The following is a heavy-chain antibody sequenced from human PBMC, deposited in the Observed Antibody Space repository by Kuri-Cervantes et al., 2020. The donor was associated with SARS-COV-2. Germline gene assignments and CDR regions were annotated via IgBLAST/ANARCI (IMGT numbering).Heavy chain of an antibody. CDR2: IYYSGST. J-gene: IGHJ6*02. V-gene: IGHV4-39*07. CDR1: GGSISSSSYY. D-gene: IGHD6-13*01. CDR3: ARVRAAADFGMDV. Sequence: GSLRLSCTVSGGSISSSSYYWGWIRQPPGKGLEWIGSIYYSGSTYYNPSLKSRVTISVDTSKNQFSLKLTSVTAADTAVYFCARVRAAADFGMDVWAQGTTVPSP.